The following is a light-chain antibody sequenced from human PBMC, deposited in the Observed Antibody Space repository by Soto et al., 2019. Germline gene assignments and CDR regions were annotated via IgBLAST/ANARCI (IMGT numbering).Light chain of an antibody. V-gene: IGLV4-69*01. CDR1: SGHSDYA. CDR2: VTSDGSH. Sequence: QPVLTQSPSASTSPGASVKLTCTLSSGHSDYAIAWHQQQPEKGPRYLMKVTSDGSHTKGDGIPDRFSGSSSGADRYLTIVSLRSDDEADYYCQAGGTGGVFGGGTKLTVL. CDR3: QAGGTGGV. J-gene: IGLJ3*02.